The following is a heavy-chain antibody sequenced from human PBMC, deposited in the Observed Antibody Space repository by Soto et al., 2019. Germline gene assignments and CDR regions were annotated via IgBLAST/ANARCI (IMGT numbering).Heavy chain of an antibody. J-gene: IGHJ4*02. Sequence: GGSLRLSCAASGFTFSSYGMHWVRQAPGKGLEWVAVISYDGSNKYYADSVKGRFTISRDNSKNTLYLQMNSLRAEDTAVYYCAKGTYCSSTSCLKTPELVYWGQGTLVTVSS. V-gene: IGHV3-30*18. D-gene: IGHD2-2*01. CDR3: AKGTYCSSTSCLKTPELVY. CDR1: GFTFSSYG. CDR2: ISYDGSNK.